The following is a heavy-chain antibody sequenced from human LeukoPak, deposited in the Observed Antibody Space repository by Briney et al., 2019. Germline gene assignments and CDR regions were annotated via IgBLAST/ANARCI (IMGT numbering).Heavy chain of an antibody. Sequence: GGSLRLSCAASGFTVSSNYMSWVRQAPGKGLEWVSVIYSGGSTYYADSVKGRFTISRDNSKNTLYLQMNSLRAEDTAVYYCAKARSDFTATAQDYWGQGTLVTVSS. V-gene: IGHV3-53*01. CDR1: GFTVSSNY. CDR2: IYSGGST. J-gene: IGHJ4*02. CDR3: AKARSDFTATAQDY. D-gene: IGHD2-15*01.